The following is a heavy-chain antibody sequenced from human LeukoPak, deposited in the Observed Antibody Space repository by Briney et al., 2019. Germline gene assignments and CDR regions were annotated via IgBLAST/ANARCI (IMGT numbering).Heavy chain of an antibody. CDR1: GFTFSSYA. CDR2: ISGSGGST. J-gene: IGHJ4*02. D-gene: IGHD3-10*01. CDR3: AKGGVITMVRGVSHLDY. Sequence: GGSLRLSCAASGFTFSSYAMSWVRQAPGKGLEWVSAISGSGGSTYYADSVKGRFTISRDNSKNTLYLQMNSLRAEDTAVYYCAKGGVITMVRGVSHLDYWGQGTLVTVS. V-gene: IGHV3-23*01.